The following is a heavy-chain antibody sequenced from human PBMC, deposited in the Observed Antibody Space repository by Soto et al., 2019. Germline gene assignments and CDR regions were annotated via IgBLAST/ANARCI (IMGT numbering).Heavy chain of an antibody. CDR1: GFTFSNYA. CDR3: AKDLGDTSPVGFDY. D-gene: IGHD2-21*02. V-gene: IGHV3-23*01. J-gene: IGHJ4*02. CDR2: ISGSSVIT. Sequence: QAGGSLRLSCAASGFTFSNYAMSWVRQAPGKGLEWISVISGSSVITYYADSVKGRFTISRDNAKSTLYLQMNSLRAEDTAAYYCAKDLGDTSPVGFDYWGQGT.